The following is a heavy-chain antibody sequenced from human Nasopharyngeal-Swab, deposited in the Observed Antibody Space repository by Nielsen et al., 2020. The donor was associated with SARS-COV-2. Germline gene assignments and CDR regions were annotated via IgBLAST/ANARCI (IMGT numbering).Heavy chain of an antibody. CDR1: GFTFSSYG. V-gene: IGHV3-30*18. Sequence: GEPLKISCAASGFTFSSYGMHWVRQAPGKGLEWVAVISYDGSNKYYADSVKGRFTISRDNSKNTLYLQMNSLRAEDTAVYYCAKSGYSSSSESDYWGQGTLVTVSS. CDR3: AKSGYSSSSESDY. D-gene: IGHD6-6*01. J-gene: IGHJ4*02. CDR2: ISYDGSNK.